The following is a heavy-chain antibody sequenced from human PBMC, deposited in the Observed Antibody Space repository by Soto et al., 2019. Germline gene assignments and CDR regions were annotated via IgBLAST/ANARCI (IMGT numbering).Heavy chain of an antibody. Sequence: QMQLEESGGGVVQHGRSLRLSCVASGFTFSHYGMHWVREAPGKGLEWVAVIWHHGGNKYYADSVKGRFTISRDNARNTLYLQMDSLRGEDTGVYYCVSDETQLERRPSYGKDVWGRGTTVIVSS. J-gene: IGHJ6*02. V-gene: IGHV3-33*01. CDR1: GFTFSHYG. CDR2: IWHHGGNK. CDR3: VSDETQLERRPSYGKDV. D-gene: IGHD1-1*01.